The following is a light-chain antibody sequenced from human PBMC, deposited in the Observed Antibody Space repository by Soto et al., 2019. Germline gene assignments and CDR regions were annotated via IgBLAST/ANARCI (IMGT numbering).Light chain of an antibody. Sequence: QSVLTQPPSASGTPGQRVTISCSGSSSNIGSTSVYWYQQLPGTAPKLLIYSDNRRPSGVPDRLSGSKSGTSASLAISGLQSEDEADYYCGTWDSSLSVVVFGGGTKVTVL. CDR3: GTWDSSLSVVV. CDR1: SSNIGSTS. V-gene: IGLV1-44*01. J-gene: IGLJ2*01. CDR2: SDN.